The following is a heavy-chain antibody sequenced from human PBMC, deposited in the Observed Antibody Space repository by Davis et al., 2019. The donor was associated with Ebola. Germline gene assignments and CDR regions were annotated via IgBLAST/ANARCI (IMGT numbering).Heavy chain of an antibody. CDR3: ARPAAPKTNDAFDI. CDR2: IYPGDSDT. V-gene: IGHV5-51*01. CDR1: GYTFTSYW. D-gene: IGHD2-15*01. Sequence: GESLKISCKASGYTFTSYWINWVRQMPGKGLEWMGIIYPGDSDTRYSPSFQGQVTISADKSISTAYLQWSSLKASDTAMYYCARPAAPKTNDAFDIWGQGTMVTVSS. J-gene: IGHJ3*02.